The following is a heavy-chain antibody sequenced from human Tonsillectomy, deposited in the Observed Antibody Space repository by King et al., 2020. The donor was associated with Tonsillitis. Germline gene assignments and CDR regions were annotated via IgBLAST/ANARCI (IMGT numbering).Heavy chain of an antibody. D-gene: IGHD2-2*01. CDR2: IYPGDSDT. CDR3: ARLIVVGTHRFDP. Sequence: QLVQSGTEVKKPGESLKISCKGSGYSFTSYWIGWVRQMPGKGLEWMGIIYPGDSDTIYSPSFQGQVTISADKSISTAYLHWSSLKASDTAMYYCARLIVVGTHRFDPWGQGTLVTVSS. J-gene: IGHJ5*02. V-gene: IGHV5-51*03. CDR1: GYSFTSYW.